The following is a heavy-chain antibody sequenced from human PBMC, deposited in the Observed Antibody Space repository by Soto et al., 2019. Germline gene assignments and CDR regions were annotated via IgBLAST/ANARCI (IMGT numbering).Heavy chain of an antibody. CDR2: ISGSGGST. D-gene: IGHD2-2*01. V-gene: IGHV3-23*01. Sequence: GGSLRLSCAASGFTFSSYAMSWVRQAPGKGLEWVSAISGSGGSTYYADSVKGRFTISRDNSKNTLYLQMNSLRAEDTAVYYCAKDQEVVPAAIHDCGAFDIWGQGTMVTVSS. CDR3: AKDQEVVPAAIHDCGAFDI. J-gene: IGHJ3*02. CDR1: GFTFSSYA.